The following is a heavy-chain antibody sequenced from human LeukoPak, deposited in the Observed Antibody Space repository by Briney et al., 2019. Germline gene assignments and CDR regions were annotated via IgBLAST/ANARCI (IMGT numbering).Heavy chain of an antibody. D-gene: IGHD3-22*01. J-gene: IGHJ4*02. CDR2: INHSGST. CDR1: GGSFSGYY. CDR3: ASFSLHSSGCYYFDY. Sequence: PSETLSLTCAVYGGSFSGYYWSWIRQPPGKGLEWIGEINHSGSTNYNPSLKSRVTISVDTSKNQFSLKLSSVTAADTAVYYCASFSLHSSGCYYFDYWGQGTLVTVSS. V-gene: IGHV4-34*01.